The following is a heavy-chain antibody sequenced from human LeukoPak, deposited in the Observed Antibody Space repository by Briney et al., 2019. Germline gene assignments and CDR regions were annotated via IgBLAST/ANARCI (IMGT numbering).Heavy chain of an antibody. Sequence: GGSLRLSCAASGFTFSSYAMTWVRQAPGEGLEWVSTITGSDDRTYYADSVKGGFTISRDFSKNTLLLQMNSLRVEDTAIYYCAKGPQVGSGYHPDYWGQGTLVTVSS. J-gene: IGHJ4*02. CDR2: ITGSDDRT. CDR3: AKGPQVGSGYHPDY. V-gene: IGHV3-23*01. D-gene: IGHD3-22*01. CDR1: GFTFSSYA.